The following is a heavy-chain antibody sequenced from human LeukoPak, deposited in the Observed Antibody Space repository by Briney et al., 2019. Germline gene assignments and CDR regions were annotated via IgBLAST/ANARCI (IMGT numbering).Heavy chain of an antibody. V-gene: IGHV3-23*01. Sequence: PGGSLRLSCAASGFIFSNYGMNWVRQAPGKGLEWVAAISASGSATSYADSVRGRFTISRDNSKSTTYLQMNSLRAEDTAVYYCAKDHYCSSTSCYAVGNWFDPWGQGTLVTVSS. CDR2: ISASGSAT. CDR3: AKDHYCSSTSCYAVGNWFDP. J-gene: IGHJ5*02. D-gene: IGHD2-2*01. CDR1: GFIFSNYG.